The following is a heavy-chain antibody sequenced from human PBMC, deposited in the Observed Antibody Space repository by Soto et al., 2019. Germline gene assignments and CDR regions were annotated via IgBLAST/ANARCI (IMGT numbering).Heavy chain of an antibody. CDR2: IYWDDDK. J-gene: IGHJ4*02. CDR3: AHRPSYCSGGSCYSGFDY. V-gene: IGHV2-5*02. CDR1: GSSHHKRKVG. D-gene: IGHD2-15*01. Sequence: CTFRGSSHHKRKVGVGWIRQPPGKALEWLALIYWDDDKRYSPSLKSRLTITKDTSKNQVVLTMTNMDPVDTATYYCAHRPSYCSGGSCYSGFDYWGQGTLVTVSS.